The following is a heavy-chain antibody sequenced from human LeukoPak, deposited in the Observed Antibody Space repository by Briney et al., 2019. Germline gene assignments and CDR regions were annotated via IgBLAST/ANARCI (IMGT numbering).Heavy chain of an antibody. CDR2: IGSGGGTI. V-gene: IGHV3-48*03. Sequence: GGSLRLSCAASGFTFSSYEMNWVRQAPGKGLEWISYIGSGGGTIYYADSVEGRFTISRDNSKNSLYLQMNSLRVEDTAVYYCAMLVATPYYFDYWGQGTLVTVSS. J-gene: IGHJ4*02. D-gene: IGHD5-12*01. CDR3: AMLVATPYYFDY. CDR1: GFTFSSYE.